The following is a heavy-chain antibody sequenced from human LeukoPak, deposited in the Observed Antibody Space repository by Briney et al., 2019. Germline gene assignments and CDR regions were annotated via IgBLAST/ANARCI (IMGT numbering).Heavy chain of an antibody. Sequence: GGSLRLSCAASGFTFSTYGMNWVRQSPGNRLEWVSSISSGSVYIYYADSVTGRFTISRDNAKSSLYLQMNSLRAEDTAVYYCARDEHGSGSYYNFDYWGQGTLVTVSS. D-gene: IGHD3-10*01. CDR2: ISSGSVYI. J-gene: IGHJ4*02. CDR3: ARDEHGSGSYYNFDY. V-gene: IGHV3-21*01. CDR1: GFTFSTYG.